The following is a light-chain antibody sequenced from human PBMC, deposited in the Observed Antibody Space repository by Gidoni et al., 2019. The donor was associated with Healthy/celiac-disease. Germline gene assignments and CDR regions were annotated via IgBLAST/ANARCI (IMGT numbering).Light chain of an antibody. J-gene: IGLJ1*01. CDR3: SSYTSSSTNYV. CDR1: SSDVGGYNY. V-gene: IGLV2-14*01. Sequence: QSALTQPASVSGSPGQSSTISCTGTSSDVGGYNYVSWYQQHPGKAPKLKIYEVSNRPSGVSNRFSGSKSVNTASLTISGLQAEDDADYYCSSYTSSSTNYVFGTGTKVTVL. CDR2: EVS.